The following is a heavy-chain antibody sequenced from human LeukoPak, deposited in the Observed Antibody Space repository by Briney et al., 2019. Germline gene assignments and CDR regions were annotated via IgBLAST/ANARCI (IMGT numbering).Heavy chain of an antibody. CDR1: GFTFYDYG. CDR3: ARFIAAPYYFDY. D-gene: IGHD6-13*01. CDR2: INWNGGST. J-gene: IGHJ4*02. V-gene: IGHV3-20*04. Sequence: GGSLRLSCAASGFTFYDYGMSWVRQAPGEGLEWVSGINWNGGSTVYADSVKGGFTISRDNAKNSLYLQMNSLRAEDTAVYYCARFIAAPYYFDYWGRGTLVTVSS.